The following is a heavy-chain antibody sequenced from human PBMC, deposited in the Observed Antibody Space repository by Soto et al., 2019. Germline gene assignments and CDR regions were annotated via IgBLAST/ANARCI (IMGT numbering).Heavy chain of an antibody. V-gene: IGHV3-23*01. CDR2: ISGSGGST. Sequence: QRLSCAASGFTFSSYAMSWVRQAPGKGLEWVSAISGSGGSTYYADSVKGRFTISRDNSKNTLYLQMNSLRAEDTAVYYCAKVGTDTAMVYFDYWGQGTLVTVSS. J-gene: IGHJ4*02. CDR3: AKVGTDTAMVYFDY. CDR1: GFTFSSYA. D-gene: IGHD5-18*01.